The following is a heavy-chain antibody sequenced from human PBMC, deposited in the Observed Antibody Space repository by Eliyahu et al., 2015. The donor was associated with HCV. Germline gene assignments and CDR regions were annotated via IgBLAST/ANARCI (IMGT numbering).Heavy chain of an antibody. CDR2: IKSKTDGGTT. D-gene: IGHD2/OR15-2a*01. CDR3: SKVPLSRGPSFFDV. CDR1: GITFSNAW. J-gene: IGHJ3*01. Sequence: EVQPVESGGGLVKPGGSLRLSCAASGITFSNAWMNWVRQAPGKGLEWVGRIKSKTDGGTTDYAPPVKGRFTISRDDLKNMLYLQMNSLKTEDTAVYYCSKVPLSRGPSFFDVWGQGTMVTVSS. V-gene: IGHV3-15*07.